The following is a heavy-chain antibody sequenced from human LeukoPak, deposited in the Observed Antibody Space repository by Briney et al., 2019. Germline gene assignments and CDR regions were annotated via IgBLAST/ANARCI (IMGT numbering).Heavy chain of an antibody. CDR1: GFTFSSYA. CDR2: ISDSGGST. Sequence: GGSLRLSCAASGFTFSSYAMSWVRQAPGKGLEWFSAISDSGGSTYDADSVKGRFTISRDNSKNTLYLKMNSLRAEDTAVYYCAKDTSIGRYCTNGVCSPFDYWGQGTLVTVSS. CDR3: AKDTSIGRYCTNGVCSPFDY. J-gene: IGHJ4*02. V-gene: IGHV3-23*01. D-gene: IGHD2-8*01.